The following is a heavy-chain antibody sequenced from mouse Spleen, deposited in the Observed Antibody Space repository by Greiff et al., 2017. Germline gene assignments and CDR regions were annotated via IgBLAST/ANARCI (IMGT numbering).Heavy chain of an antibody. V-gene: IGHV5-6*02. J-gene: IGHJ3*01. Sequence: EVMLVESGGDLVKPGGSLKLSCAASGFTFSSYGMSWVRQTPDKRLEWVATISSGGSYTYYPDSVKGRFTISRDNAKNTLYLQMSSLKSEDTAMYYCASDTSFAYWGQGTLVTVSA. CDR1: GFTFSSYG. CDR2: ISSGGSYT. D-gene: IGHD5-1-1*01. CDR3: ASDTSFAY.